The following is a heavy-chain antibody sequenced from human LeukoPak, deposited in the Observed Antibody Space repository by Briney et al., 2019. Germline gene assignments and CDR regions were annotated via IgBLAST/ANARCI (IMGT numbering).Heavy chain of an antibody. J-gene: IGHJ3*02. CDR3: ARDCKQWLVREPDAFDI. Sequence: GGSLRLSCAASGFTFSNAWMSWVRQAPGKGLEWVANIKEDGSEKYYVDSVKGRFTISRDNAKNSLYLQMNSLRVEDTAVYYCARDCKQWLVREPDAFDIWGQGTMVTVSS. CDR1: GFTFSNAW. V-gene: IGHV3-7*01. CDR2: IKEDGSEK. D-gene: IGHD6-19*01.